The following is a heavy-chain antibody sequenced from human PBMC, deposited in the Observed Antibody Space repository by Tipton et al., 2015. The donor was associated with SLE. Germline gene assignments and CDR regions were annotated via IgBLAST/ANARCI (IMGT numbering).Heavy chain of an antibody. V-gene: IGHV3-30-3*02. J-gene: IGHJ3*02. CDR1: GFTFSSYA. CDR2: LSYDGSHK. Sequence: RSLRLSCSASGFTFSSYAMHWVRQAPGKGLEWVAVLSYDGSHKYYADPVKGRFTISRDNSKNTLYLQMNSLRAEDTAVYYCAKDPETDGSSGYYPPDAFDIWGQGTMVTVSS. D-gene: IGHD3-22*01. CDR3: AKDPETDGSSGYYPPDAFDI.